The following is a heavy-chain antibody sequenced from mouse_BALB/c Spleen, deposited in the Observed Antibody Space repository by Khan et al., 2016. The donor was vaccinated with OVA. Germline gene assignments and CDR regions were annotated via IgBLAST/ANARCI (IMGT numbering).Heavy chain of an antibody. CDR2: FYPGNGDT. V-gene: IGHV1-5*01. Sequence: EVQLQQSGTVLARPGASVKMSCKASGYSFTSYLIHWVKQRPGQGLEWIGDFYPGNGDTTYNQKFKDKAKLTADTSANTANMELSSLTNEDSAVYYGARGGYSSFAYWGQGTLVTVSA. D-gene: IGHD1-3*01. CDR3: ARGGYSSFAY. CDR1: GYSFTSYL. J-gene: IGHJ3*01.